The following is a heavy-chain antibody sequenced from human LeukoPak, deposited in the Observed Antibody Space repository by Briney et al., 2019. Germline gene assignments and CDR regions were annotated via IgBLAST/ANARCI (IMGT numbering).Heavy chain of an antibody. CDR3: AKYTSGTSYRGLDQ. CDR2: IIGSAANT. D-gene: IGHD3-10*01. J-gene: IGHJ4*01. V-gene: IGHV3-23*01. CDR1: GLTVSSYA. Sequence: GESLRLSCGASGLTVSSYAMSWVRQAPGKGLEWVSTIIGSAANTYYADSVKGRFTISRDDSKNTVYLQMNSLRAEDTAVYSCAKYTSGTSYRGLDQWGHGTLVTVST.